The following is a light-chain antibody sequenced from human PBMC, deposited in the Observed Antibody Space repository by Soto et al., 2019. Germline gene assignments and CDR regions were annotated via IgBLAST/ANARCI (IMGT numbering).Light chain of an antibody. J-gene: IGLJ1*01. V-gene: IGLV1-40*01. CDR1: SSNIGAGYD. CDR3: QSYDSRLSGYV. Sequence: QSVLTQPPSVSGAPGQRLTISGTGSSSNIGAGYDVHWYRQPPGTAPKLLIFGNNNRPSGVPDRFSGSKSGTSASLTITGLQAEDEADYYCQSYDSRLSGYVFGTGTKLTVL. CDR2: GNN.